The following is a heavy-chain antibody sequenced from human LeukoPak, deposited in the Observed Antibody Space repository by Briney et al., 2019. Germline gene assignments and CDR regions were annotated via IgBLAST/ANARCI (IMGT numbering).Heavy chain of an antibody. CDR1: GSTFNNYA. V-gene: IGHV3-23*01. D-gene: IGHD3-16*01. CDR3: ATSWGPDTSAFRWGRDGMDV. Sequence: PGGSLRLSCAVSGSTFNNYAMSWVRQAPGKGLEWVSAISKSGDHTYYAASAKGRFTIYRGNSKNTQYLQMNSLRAEDTAVYYCATSWGPDTSAFRWGRDGMDVWGQGTTVIVS. CDR2: ISKSGDHT. J-gene: IGHJ6*02.